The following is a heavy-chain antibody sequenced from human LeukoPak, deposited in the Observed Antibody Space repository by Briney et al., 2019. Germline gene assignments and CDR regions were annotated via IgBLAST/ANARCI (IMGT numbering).Heavy chain of an antibody. J-gene: IGHJ3*02. Sequence: PSETLSLTCTVSGGSINSYYWIWIRQPPGKGLEWIGYIYYSGSTNYNPSLKSRGTISVDTSTNKFSLKLTSLTAAATAVYYCVRHLSAGRPAFDIWGQGTMVTVSS. CDR3: VRHLSAGRPAFDI. V-gene: IGHV4-59*08. CDR2: IYYSGST. D-gene: IGHD2-15*01. CDR1: GGSINSYY.